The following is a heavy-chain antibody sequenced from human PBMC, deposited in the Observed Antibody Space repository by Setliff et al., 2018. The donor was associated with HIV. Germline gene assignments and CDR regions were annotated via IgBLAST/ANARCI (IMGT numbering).Heavy chain of an antibody. CDR2: IHYSGRP. D-gene: IGHD1-26*01. CDR1: GGSIVSGGHY. Sequence: LSLTCTVSGGSIVSGGHYWNWIRQLPGKGLEWIGYIHYSGRPYYSPSLESRITISVDTSKNQFSLKLSSVTAADTAVYYCARSLSGSGSYYFDYWGHGTLVTVSS. J-gene: IGHJ4*01. CDR3: ARSLSGSGSYYFDY. V-gene: IGHV4-31*03.